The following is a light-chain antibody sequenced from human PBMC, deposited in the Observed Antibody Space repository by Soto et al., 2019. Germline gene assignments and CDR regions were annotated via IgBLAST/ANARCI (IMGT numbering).Light chain of an antibody. J-gene: IGLJ1*01. CDR3: SSYTSSSPYV. V-gene: IGLV2-14*01. Sequence: QSALTQPASVSGSPGQSITISCTGTSSDVGGYNYVSWYQQHPGKAPKLMIYEVSNRPSGVSNRVSVSKSGNTASLTISGVQDEDEDDYYCSSYTSSSPYVFGTGTKLTVL. CDR1: SSDVGGYNY. CDR2: EVS.